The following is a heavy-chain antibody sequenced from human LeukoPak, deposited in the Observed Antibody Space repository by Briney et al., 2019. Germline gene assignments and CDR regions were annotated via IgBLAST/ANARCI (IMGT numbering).Heavy chain of an antibody. CDR2: ISGSGGST. V-gene: IGHV3-23*01. J-gene: IGHJ6*03. Sequence: GGSLRLSCSASGFTFSSYAMSWVRQAPGKGLEWVSAISGSGGSTYYADSVKGRFTISRDNSKNMLYLQMNSLRAEDTAVYYCAKAASLTISHMDVWGKGTTVTASS. D-gene: IGHD3-10*01. CDR1: GFTFSSYA. CDR3: AKAASLTISHMDV.